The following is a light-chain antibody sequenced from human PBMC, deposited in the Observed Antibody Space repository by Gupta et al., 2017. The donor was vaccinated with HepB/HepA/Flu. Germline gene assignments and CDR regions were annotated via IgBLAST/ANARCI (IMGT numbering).Light chain of an antibody. CDR1: SSNIVEGYD. J-gene: IGLJ2*01. Sequence: QSVLTQPPSVSGAPLQRVTISCTGGSSNIVEGYDLHWYQQLPGRATKLIIKYDNIRPSGVNDRVSCYRADNYASPAIKVLPTEDEADDYCHSSDNRLRGVVFGGGTKLTVL. CDR3: HSSDNRLRGVV. CDR2: YDN. V-gene: IGLV1-40*01.